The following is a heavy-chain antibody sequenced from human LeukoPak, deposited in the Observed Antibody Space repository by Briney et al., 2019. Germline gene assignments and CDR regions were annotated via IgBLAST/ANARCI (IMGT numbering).Heavy chain of an antibody. Sequence: SETLSLTCTVSAGSISNYYWSWIRQPPGKGLEWIGYIYYSGSTNYNPSLKSRVTISVDTSKNQFSLKLSSVTAADTAVYYCARGTRAVVTFFDYWGQGTLVTVSS. J-gene: IGHJ4*02. CDR3: ARGTRAVVTFFDY. D-gene: IGHD4-23*01. V-gene: IGHV4-59*01. CDR1: AGSISNYY. CDR2: IYYSGST.